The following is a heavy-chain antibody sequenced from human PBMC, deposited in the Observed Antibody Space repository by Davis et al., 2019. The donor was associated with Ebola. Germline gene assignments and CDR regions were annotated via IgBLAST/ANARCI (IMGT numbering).Heavy chain of an antibody. J-gene: IGHJ4*02. V-gene: IGHV4-59*08. CDR3: ARLSSDDSSGLQ. Sequence: MPGGSLRLSYTVSGGSISSYYWSWIRQPPGKGLEWIGYIYYSGSTNYNPSLKSRVTISVDTSKNQFSLKLSSVTAADTAVYYCARLSSDDSSGLQWGQGTLVTVSS. CDR2: IYYSGST. CDR1: GGSISSYY. D-gene: IGHD3-22*01.